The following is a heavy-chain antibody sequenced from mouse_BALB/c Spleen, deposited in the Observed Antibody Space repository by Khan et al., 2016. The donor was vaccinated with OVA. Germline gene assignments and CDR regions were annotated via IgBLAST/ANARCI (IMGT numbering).Heavy chain of an antibody. CDR2: IYPFNDDT. CDR3: SRVGTYYVSFAY. Sequence: VQLKQSGPELVKPGASVKMSCKASGYTFTSYVMHWVKQKPGLGLEWIGYIYPFNDDTKYNEKFKGKATLTSDRSYSTAYMEISSLTSEDSAVYYCSRVGTYYVSFAYWGQGTLVTVSA. CDR1: GYTFTSYV. D-gene: IGHD1-1*01. J-gene: IGHJ3*01. V-gene: IGHV1S136*01.